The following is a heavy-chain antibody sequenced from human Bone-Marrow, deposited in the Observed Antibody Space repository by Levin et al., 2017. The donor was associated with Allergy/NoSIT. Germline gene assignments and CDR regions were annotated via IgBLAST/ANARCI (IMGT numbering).Heavy chain of an antibody. CDR2: ISASSNYM. CDR1: GFTFSSYS. CDR3: ANGHSSSPPDFVLGY. D-gene: IGHD6-6*01. Sequence: GGSLRLSCAASGFTFSSYSMNWVRQAPGKGLEWVSSISASSNYMYYADSVKGRFTIFRDNAKNSLYLQMNSLRAEDTAVYYCANGHSSSPPDFVLGYWGQGTLVTVSS. V-gene: IGHV3-21*01. J-gene: IGHJ4*02.